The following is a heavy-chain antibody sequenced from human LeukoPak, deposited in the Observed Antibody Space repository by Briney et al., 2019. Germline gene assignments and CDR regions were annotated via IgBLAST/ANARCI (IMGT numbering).Heavy chain of an antibody. Sequence: PGGSLRLSGAASGFNFSTYSMKWDRQAPGKGLEWVSVIYSGGSTYYAESVKGRFTISRDNSKNTLYLQMNSLRAEDTAVYYCSLSNRGSYRPFDYWGQGTLVTVSS. CDR1: GFNFSTYS. D-gene: IGHD3-16*02. CDR3: SLSNRGSYRPFDY. CDR2: IYSGGST. V-gene: IGHV3-66*01. J-gene: IGHJ4*02.